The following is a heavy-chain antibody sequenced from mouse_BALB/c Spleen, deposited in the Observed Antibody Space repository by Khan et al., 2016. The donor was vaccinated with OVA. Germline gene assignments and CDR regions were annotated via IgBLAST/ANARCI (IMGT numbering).Heavy chain of an antibody. CDR1: GFTFSGFW. D-gene: IGHD2-1*01. CDR2: INSDGSAI. CDR3: MRYGNYWYFDV. J-gene: IGHJ1*01. V-gene: IGHV11-2*02. Sequence: EVQLLETGGGLVQPGGSRGLSCEGSGFTFSGFWMSWVRQTPGKTLEWIGDINSDGSAINYAPSIKDRFTIFRDNDKSTLYLQMSNVRSEDTSTYFCMRYGNYWYFDVLVAGTTVTVSS.